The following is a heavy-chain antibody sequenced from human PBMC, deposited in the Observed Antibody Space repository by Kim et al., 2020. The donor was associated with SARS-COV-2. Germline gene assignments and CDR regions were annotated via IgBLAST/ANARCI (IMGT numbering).Heavy chain of an antibody. Sequence: GGSLRLSCAASGFTFSSYDMHWVRQATGKGLEWVSAIGTAGDTYYPGSVKGRFTISRENAKNSLYLQMNSLRAGDTAVYYCARAVTYGGNRDAFDIWGQGTMVTVSS. J-gene: IGHJ3*02. V-gene: IGHV3-13*01. D-gene: IGHD4-17*01. CDR1: GFTFSSYD. CDR2: IGTAGDT. CDR3: ARAVTYGGNRDAFDI.